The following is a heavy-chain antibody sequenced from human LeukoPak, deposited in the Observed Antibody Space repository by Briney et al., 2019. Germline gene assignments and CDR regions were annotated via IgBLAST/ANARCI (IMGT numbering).Heavy chain of an antibody. D-gene: IGHD1-1*01. CDR2: VYPDDSDT. CDR3: AKVQGYFNDETLSFDH. J-gene: IGHJ4*02. V-gene: IGHV5-51*01. Sequence: KAGESLKISCKGAGYCFSGYWVAWVRQMPGKGLEWMGIVYPDDSDTRYSPSFRGQVTMSADKSIRTAFLPWSSLQASDTAIYYCAKVQGYFNDETLSFDHWGQGTQVTVSS. CDR1: GYCFSGYW.